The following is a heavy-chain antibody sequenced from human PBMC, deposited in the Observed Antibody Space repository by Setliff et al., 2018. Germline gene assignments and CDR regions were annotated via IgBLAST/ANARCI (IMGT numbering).Heavy chain of an antibody. V-gene: IGHV4-34*01. Sequence: SETLSLTCGASGGSFSDYYWSWIRQTPGKGLEWIGEINHSGSTKCNPSLKSRVTISLDTSKSQFFLKLDSVTAADTAVYYCARMSGFLYMDVWGKGTPVTVSS. D-gene: IGHD3-3*01. CDR2: INHSGST. J-gene: IGHJ6*03. CDR1: GGSFSDYY. CDR3: ARMSGFLYMDV.